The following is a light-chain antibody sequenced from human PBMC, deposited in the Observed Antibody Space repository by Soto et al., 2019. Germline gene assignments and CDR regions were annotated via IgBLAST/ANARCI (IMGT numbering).Light chain of an antibody. V-gene: IGLV2-14*01. Sequence: QSALTQPASVSGSPGQSITISCTGTSSDVGGYNYVSWYQQHPGIAPKLLIYGVTNRPSGVSTRCSGSKSGNTASLTISGLQAEDDAYYHCSSYTSASTLLYLFGTGTKLTVL. CDR2: GVT. J-gene: IGLJ1*01. CDR1: SSDVGGYNY. CDR3: SSYTSASTLLYL.